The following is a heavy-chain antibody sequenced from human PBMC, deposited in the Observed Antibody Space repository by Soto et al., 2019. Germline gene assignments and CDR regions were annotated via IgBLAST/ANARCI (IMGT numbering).Heavy chain of an antibody. CDR3: ARRTPGYDSSGYSPDGGYFDL. CDR1: GGSISSYY. CDR2: INYSGST. D-gene: IGHD3-22*01. V-gene: IGHV4-59*01. J-gene: IGHJ2*01. Sequence: QVQLQESGPGLVKPSETLSLTCTVSGGSISSYYWSWIRQPPGKGLEGIGYINYSGSTNTNPSLKSRVTISVDTSKNQFSLKLSSVTAADTAVYYCARRTPGYDSSGYSPDGGYFDLWGRGTLVTVSS.